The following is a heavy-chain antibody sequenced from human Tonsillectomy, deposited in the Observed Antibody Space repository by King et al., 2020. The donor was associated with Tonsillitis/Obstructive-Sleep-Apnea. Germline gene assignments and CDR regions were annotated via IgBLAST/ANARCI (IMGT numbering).Heavy chain of an antibody. CDR2: IYWDDDK. D-gene: IGHD2/OR15-2a*01. CDR3: ALSSFLRGPNRYYFDY. J-gene: IGHJ4*02. V-gene: IGHV2-5*02. Sequence: ITLKESGPTLVKPTQTLTLTCTFSGFSLSTSGVGVGWIRQPPGKALEWLALIYWDDDKRYSPSLKSRLTITKDTSKNKVVLTMTNMDPVDTATYYCALSSFLRGPNRYYFDYWGQGTLVTVSS. CDR1: GFSLSTSGVG.